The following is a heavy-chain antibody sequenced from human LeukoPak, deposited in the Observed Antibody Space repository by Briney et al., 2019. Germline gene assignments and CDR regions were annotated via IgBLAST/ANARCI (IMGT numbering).Heavy chain of an antibody. V-gene: IGHV4-4*07. D-gene: IGHD4-23*01. CDR1: GGSISSYY. CDR3: ARVGWPTVVKGYYFDY. Sequence: KPSETLSLTCTVSGGSISSYYWSWIRQPAGKGLEWIGRIYTSGSTNYNPSLKSRVTISVDTSKNQFSLKLSSVTAADTAVYYCARVGWPTVVKGYYFDYWGQGTLVTVSS. CDR2: IYTSGST. J-gene: IGHJ4*02.